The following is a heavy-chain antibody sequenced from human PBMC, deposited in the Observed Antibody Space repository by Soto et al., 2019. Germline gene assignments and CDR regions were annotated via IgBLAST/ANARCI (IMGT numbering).Heavy chain of an antibody. J-gene: IGHJ5*02. V-gene: IGHV3-11*06. CDR2: ISSSSSYT. Sequence: GGSLRLSCAASGFTFSDYYMSWIRQAPGKGLEWVSYISSSSSYTNYADSVKGRFTISRDNAKNSLYLQMNSLRAEDTAVYYCARNPHYDILTPYNWFDHWGQGTLVTVSS. CDR3: ARNPHYDILTPYNWFDH. D-gene: IGHD3-9*01. CDR1: GFTFSDYY.